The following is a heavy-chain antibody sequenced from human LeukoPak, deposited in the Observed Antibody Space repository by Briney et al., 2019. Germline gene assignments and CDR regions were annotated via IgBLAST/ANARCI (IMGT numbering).Heavy chain of an antibody. CDR1: GFTFSTSG. CDR2: IWNDGSNQ. D-gene: IGHD6-13*01. CDR3: ARTKYSNSWEHYYCGMDD. Sequence: GRSLRLSCAASGFTFSTSGMRWVRQAPGKGLEWVAVIWNDGSNQYYGASVKGRFTISRDNSKNTLYLQMNSLRAEDTAVYYCARTKYSNSWEHYYCGMDDWGQGTTVTVS. V-gene: IGHV3-33*01. J-gene: IGHJ6*02.